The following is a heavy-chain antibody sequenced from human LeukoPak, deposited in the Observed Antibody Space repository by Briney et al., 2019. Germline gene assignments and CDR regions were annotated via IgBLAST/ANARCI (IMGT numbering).Heavy chain of an antibody. CDR1: GFTFSSYS. CDR3: AKVLGKYQLLYGFMDV. Sequence: GGSLRLSCAASGFTFSSYSMNWVRQAPGKGLEWVAFIRYDGSNRYYADSVKGRFTISRDNSKNTLYLQMNSLRAEDTAVYYCAKVLGKYQLLYGFMDVWGKGTTVTVSS. J-gene: IGHJ6*03. D-gene: IGHD2-2*02. CDR2: IRYDGSNR. V-gene: IGHV3-30*02.